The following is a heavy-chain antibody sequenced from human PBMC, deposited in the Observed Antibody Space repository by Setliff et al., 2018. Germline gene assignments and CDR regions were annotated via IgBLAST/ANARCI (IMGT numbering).Heavy chain of an antibody. CDR2: IIPIFGTA. CDR1: GGTFSSYA. Sequence: SVKVSCKASGGTFSSYAISWVRQAPGQGLEWMGRIIPIFGTANYAQKFQGRVTITADESTSTAYMELSSLRSEDTAVYYCARGYQVTPPRADAFDIWGQGTLVTVSS. J-gene: IGHJ3*02. CDR3: ARGYQVTPPRADAFDI. V-gene: IGHV1-69*13. D-gene: IGHD2-2*01.